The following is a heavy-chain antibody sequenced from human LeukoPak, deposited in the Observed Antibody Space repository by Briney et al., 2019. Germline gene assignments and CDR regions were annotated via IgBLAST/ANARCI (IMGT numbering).Heavy chain of an antibody. CDR3: ARETTVSSEWYFDL. V-gene: IGHV3-30-3*01. Sequence: PGGSLRLSCADSGFTFSSFAMHWVRQAPGKGLEWVAVISYDGSNKYYADSVKGRFTISRDNAKNSLYLQMNSLRAEDTGVYYCARETTVSSEWYFDLWGRGTLVTVAS. CDR2: ISYDGSNK. J-gene: IGHJ2*01. CDR1: GFTFSSFA. D-gene: IGHD4-17*01.